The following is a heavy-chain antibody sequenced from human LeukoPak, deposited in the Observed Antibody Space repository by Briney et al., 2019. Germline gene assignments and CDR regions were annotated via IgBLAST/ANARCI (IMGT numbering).Heavy chain of an antibody. CDR1: GYTLTELS. Sequence: ASVKVSCKVSGYTLTELSMHWVRQAPGKGLEWMGCFDPEDGETIYAQKFQGRVTMTEDTSTDTAYMELSSLRSEETAVYYCATDVVRPPVGFREAKTDQYYFDYWGQGTLVTVSS. J-gene: IGHJ4*02. D-gene: IGHD3-10*01. CDR3: ATDVVRPPVGFREAKTDQYYFDY. CDR2: FDPEDGET. V-gene: IGHV1-24*01.